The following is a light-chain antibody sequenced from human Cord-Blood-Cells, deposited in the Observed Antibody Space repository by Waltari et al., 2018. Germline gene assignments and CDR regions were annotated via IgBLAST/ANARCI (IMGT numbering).Light chain of an antibody. J-gene: IGLJ3*02. CDR2: DVS. CDR3: CSYAGSYTWV. Sequence: QSALTQPRSVSGSPGQSVTISCTGTSSDVGGYNYVPWYQQHPGKAPKLMIYDVSKRPSGVPDRFSGSKSGNTASLTISGLQAEDEAEYYCCSYAGSYTWVFGGGTKLTVL. CDR1: SSDVGGYNY. V-gene: IGLV2-11*01.